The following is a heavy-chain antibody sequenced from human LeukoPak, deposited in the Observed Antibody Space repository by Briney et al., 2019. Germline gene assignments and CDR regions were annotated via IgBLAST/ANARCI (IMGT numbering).Heavy chain of an antibody. CDR3: VRDGEGVAISVNYWFDP. Sequence: ASVKVSCKASGFTFTGYDINWVRQTTGQGLEWMGWMNPNNGNTGYAQKFQGRVTMTRDTSISTAYMELRSLRSEDTATYYCVRDGEGVAISVNYWFDPWGQGTLVTVSS. CDR2: MNPNNGNT. V-gene: IGHV1-8*01. J-gene: IGHJ5*02. CDR1: GFTFTGYD. D-gene: IGHD3-10*01.